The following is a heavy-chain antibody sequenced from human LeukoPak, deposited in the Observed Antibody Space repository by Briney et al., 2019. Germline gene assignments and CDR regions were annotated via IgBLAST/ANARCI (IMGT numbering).Heavy chain of an antibody. CDR1: GGSISSGGYY. CDR2: IYYSGST. V-gene: IGHV4-31*03. D-gene: IGHD2-15*01. Sequence: SQTLSLTCTVSGGSISSGGYYWSWIRQHPGKGLEWIWYIYYSGSTYYKSSLKSRVTISGDTSKNQFSLKVGSVTAADTAVYYCARDIYLGSGITRGYGMDVWGQGTTVTVCS. J-gene: IGHJ6*02. CDR3: ARDIYLGSGITRGYGMDV.